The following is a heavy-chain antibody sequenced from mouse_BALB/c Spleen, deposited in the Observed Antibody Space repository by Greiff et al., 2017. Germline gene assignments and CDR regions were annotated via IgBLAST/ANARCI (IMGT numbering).Heavy chain of an antibody. CDR2: ISSGGSYT. V-gene: IGHV5-6*01. Sequence: DVHLVESGGDLVKPGGSLKLSCAASGFTFSSYGMSWVRQTPDKRLEWVATISSGGSYTYYPDSVKGRFTISRDNAKNTLYLQMSSLKSEDTAMYYCARDGYYPLWYFDVWGAGTTVTVSS. CDR1: GFTFSSYG. CDR3: ARDGYYPLWYFDV. D-gene: IGHD2-3*01. J-gene: IGHJ1*01.